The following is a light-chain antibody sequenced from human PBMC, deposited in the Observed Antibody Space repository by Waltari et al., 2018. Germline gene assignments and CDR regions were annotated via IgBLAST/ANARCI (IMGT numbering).Light chain of an antibody. CDR3: CSYAGSSTHVL. CDR1: SSAVGGYNY. J-gene: IGLJ2*01. CDR2: DVS. V-gene: IGLV2-23*02. Sequence: QSALTQPASVSGSPGQSITIYCTGTSSAVGGYNYVSWYQQYPDKAPKRMIYDVSKRPSGVSNRFAGSKSGNTASLTISGLQAEDEADYYCCSYAGSSTHVLFGGGTKLTVL.